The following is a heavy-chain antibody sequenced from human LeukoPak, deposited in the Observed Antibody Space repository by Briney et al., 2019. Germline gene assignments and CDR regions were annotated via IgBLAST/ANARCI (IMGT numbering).Heavy chain of an antibody. V-gene: IGHV1-46*01. J-gene: IGHJ4*02. CDR3: ARDGRAATWYGY. CDR1: GYTFTSYY. CDR2: INPSGGST. D-gene: IGHD2-15*01. Sequence: ASVKVSCKASGYTFTSYYMHWVRQAPGQGLEWMGIINPSGGSTSYAQKFQGRVTMTRDMSTSTVYMELSSLRSEDTAVYYCARDGRAATWYGYWGQGTLVTVSS.